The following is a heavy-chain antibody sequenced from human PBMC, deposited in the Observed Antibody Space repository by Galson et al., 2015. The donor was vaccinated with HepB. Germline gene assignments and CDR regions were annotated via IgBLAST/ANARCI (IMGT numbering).Heavy chain of an antibody. D-gene: IGHD6-19*01. CDR1: GFTFTSSA. CDR2: IVVGSGNT. J-gene: IGHJ6*02. Sequence: SVKVSCKASGFTFTSSAVQWVRQARGQRLEWIGWIVVGSGNTNYAQKFQERVTITRDMSTSTAYMELSSLRSEDTAVYYCAADSAQGIAVAGTHYYYYYGMDVWGQGTTVTVSS. V-gene: IGHV1-58*01. CDR3: AADSAQGIAVAGTHYYYYYGMDV.